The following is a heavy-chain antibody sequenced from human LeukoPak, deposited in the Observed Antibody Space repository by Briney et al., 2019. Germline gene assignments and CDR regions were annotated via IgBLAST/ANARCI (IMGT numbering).Heavy chain of an antibody. J-gene: IGHJ4*02. CDR2: ISGSGGSR. V-gene: IGHV3-23*01. CDR3: VKGAVRGVTTPFGY. Sequence: GGSLRLSCAASGFTFIDYGMTWVRQAPWKGLEWVSGISGSGGSRYYADSVKGRFTISRDNSKNTLYLQMNSLRVEDTAIYYCVKGAVRGVTTPFGYWGQGTLVTVSS. CDR1: GFTFIDYG. D-gene: IGHD3-10*01.